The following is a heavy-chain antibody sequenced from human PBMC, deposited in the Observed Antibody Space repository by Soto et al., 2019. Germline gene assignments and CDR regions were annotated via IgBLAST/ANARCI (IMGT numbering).Heavy chain of an antibody. CDR1: GFTFISYA. J-gene: IGHJ4*02. V-gene: IGHV3-23*01. CDR3: AKVLRPGTAMAYFDY. CDR2: ISGSGGST. D-gene: IGHD5-18*01. Sequence: WGSLRLSCAASGFTFISYAIIFFRHAPGKGLEWVSAISGSGGSTYYADSVKGRFTISRDNSKNTLYLQMNSLRAEDTAVYYCAKVLRPGTAMAYFDYWGQGTLVTVSS.